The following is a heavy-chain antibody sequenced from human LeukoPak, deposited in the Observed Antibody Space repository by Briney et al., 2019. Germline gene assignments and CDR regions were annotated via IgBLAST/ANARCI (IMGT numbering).Heavy chain of an antibody. CDR3: AVTYYDFWSGYPEYFQH. Sequence: SQTLSLTCTVSGGSISSGSYYWSWIQQPAGKGLEWIGRIYTSGSTNYNPSLKSRVTISVDTSKNQFSLKLSTVTAADTAVYYCAVTYYDFWSGYPEYFQHWGQGTLVTVSS. CDR2: IYTSGST. CDR1: GGSISSGSYY. V-gene: IGHV4-61*02. J-gene: IGHJ1*01. D-gene: IGHD3-3*01.